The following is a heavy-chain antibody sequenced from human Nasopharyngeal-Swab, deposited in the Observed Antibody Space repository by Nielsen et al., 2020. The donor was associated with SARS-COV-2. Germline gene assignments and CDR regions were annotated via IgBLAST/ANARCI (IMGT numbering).Heavy chain of an antibody. Sequence: VRQAPGKGLEWVAVISYDGSNKYYADSVKGRFTISRDNSKNTLYLQMNSLRAEDTAVYYCARGQPYYDFWSGYSYYYYYGMDVWGQGTTVTVSS. CDR3: ARGQPYYDFWSGYSYYYYYGMDV. V-gene: IGHV3-30-3*01. J-gene: IGHJ6*02. D-gene: IGHD3-3*01. CDR2: ISYDGSNK.